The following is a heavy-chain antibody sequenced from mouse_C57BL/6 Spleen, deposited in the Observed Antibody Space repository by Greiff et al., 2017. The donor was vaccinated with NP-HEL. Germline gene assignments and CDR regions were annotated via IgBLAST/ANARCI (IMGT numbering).Heavy chain of an antibody. V-gene: IGHV1-64*01. D-gene: IGHD1-1*01. J-gene: IGHJ4*01. CDR1: GYTFTSYW. Sequence: QVHVKQSGAELVKPGASVKLSCKASGYTFTSYWMHWVKQRPGQGLEWIGMIHPNSGSTNYNEKFKSKATLTVDKSSSTAYMQLSSLTSEDSAVYYCARSSITTDAMDYWGQRTSVTVSS. CDR3: ARSSITTDAMDY. CDR2: IHPNSGST.